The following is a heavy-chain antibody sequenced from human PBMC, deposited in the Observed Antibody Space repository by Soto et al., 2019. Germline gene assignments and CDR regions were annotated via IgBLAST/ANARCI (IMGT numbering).Heavy chain of an antibody. J-gene: IGHJ6*02. CDR3: ARRPTSYRIYYYGMDV. D-gene: IGHD2-2*01. V-gene: IGHV3-30-3*01. CDR1: GFTFSSYP. CDR2: ISYDGSNK. Sequence: PGGSLRLSCAASGFTFSSYPMHWVRQAPGKGLEWVALISYDGSNKYFADSVKGRFTISRDNSKNTLYLQMNSLRAEDTAVYYCARRPTSYRIYYYGMDVWGQGTTVTVSS.